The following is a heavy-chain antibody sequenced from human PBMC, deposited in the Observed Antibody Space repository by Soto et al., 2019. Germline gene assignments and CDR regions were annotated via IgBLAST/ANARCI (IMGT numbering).Heavy chain of an antibody. J-gene: IGHJ3*02. Sequence: QQQLQESGPGLVKPSQTLSLTCTVSGGSMNSHDYYWSWIRQPPGKGLEWIGYIQNSGSTYYNPSLKSRLTISSDMPKNQFSLRLHSVTAADTALYFCARAAVRGPFDIWGQGPKVTGSS. CDR2: IQNSGST. V-gene: IGHV4-30-4*01. CDR3: ARAAVRGPFDI. D-gene: IGHD3-10*01. CDR1: GGSMNSHDYY.